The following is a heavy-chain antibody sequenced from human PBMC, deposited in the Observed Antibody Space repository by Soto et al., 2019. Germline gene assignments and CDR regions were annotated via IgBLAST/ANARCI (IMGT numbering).Heavy chain of an antibody. CDR3: VRRHYDNNLFYAFDS. V-gene: IGHV1-69*13. D-gene: IGHD3-16*01. J-gene: IGHJ4*02. CDR1: GGTFSSYA. Sequence: ASVKVSCTASGGTFSSYAISWVRQAPGQGLEWMGEIIPIFGTANYAQKFQGRVTITADESTSTAYMELSSLRSEDTAVYYCVRRHYDNNLFYAFDSWGQGTLVTVSS. CDR2: IIPIFGTA.